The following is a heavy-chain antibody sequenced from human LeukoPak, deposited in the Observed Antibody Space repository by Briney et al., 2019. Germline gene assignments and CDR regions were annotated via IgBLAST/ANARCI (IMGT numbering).Heavy chain of an antibody. CDR2: ISSSGSTI. Sequence: GGSLRLSCAASGFTFSSYSMNWVRQAPGKGLEWVSYISSSGSTIYYADSVKGRFTISRDNAKNSLYLQMNSLRAEDTAVYYCARDLVPYCSSTSCYNYYYYGMDVWGQGTTVTVSS. CDR3: ARDLVPYCSSTSCYNYYYYGMDV. D-gene: IGHD2-2*02. V-gene: IGHV3-48*04. CDR1: GFTFSSYS. J-gene: IGHJ6*02.